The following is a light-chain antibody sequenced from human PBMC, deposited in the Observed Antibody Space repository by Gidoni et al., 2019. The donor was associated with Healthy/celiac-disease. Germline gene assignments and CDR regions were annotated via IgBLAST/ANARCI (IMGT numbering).Light chain of an antibody. V-gene: IGLV1-40*01. J-gene: IGLJ3*02. CDR1: SSNIGAGYD. CDR2: GNS. CDR3: QSYDSSLSGSV. Sequence: QSVLTQPPSVSGAPGQRVPISCTGSSSNIGAGYDVPWYQQLPGTAPKLLIYGNSNRPSGVPDRFSGSKSGTSASLAITGLQAEDEADYYCQSYDSSLSGSVFGGGTKLTV.